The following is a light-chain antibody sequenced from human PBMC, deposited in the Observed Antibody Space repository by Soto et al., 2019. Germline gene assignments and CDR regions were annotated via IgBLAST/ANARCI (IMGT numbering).Light chain of an antibody. Sequence: QLVLTQPPSVSGAPGQRVTISCTGSSANIGAAYNVDWYQQLPGTAPKLLIYGNNNRPSGVPARFSGSKSGTSASLTISGLQAEDEADYYCCSYAGSYSVVFGGGTKVTVL. J-gene: IGLJ2*01. CDR3: CSYAGSYSVV. CDR1: SANIGAAYN. V-gene: IGLV1-40*01. CDR2: GNN.